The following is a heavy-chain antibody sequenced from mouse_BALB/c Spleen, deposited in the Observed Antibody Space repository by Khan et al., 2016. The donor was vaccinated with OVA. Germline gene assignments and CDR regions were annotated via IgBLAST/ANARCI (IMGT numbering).Heavy chain of an antibody. D-gene: IGHD3-2*01. CDR2: INPSNDYT. CDR1: GYTFTTYT. Sequence: QVRLQQSGAELARPGASVKMSCKTSGYTFTTYTLHWVKQRPGRSLEWIGYINPSNDYTNYNQKFKDKSTLTADKSSSTAYMQLSSLTSEDSAVYDFARSGQLGLRGGFTYWGQGTLVTVSA. V-gene: IGHV1-4*01. CDR3: ARSGQLGLRGGFTY. J-gene: IGHJ3*01.